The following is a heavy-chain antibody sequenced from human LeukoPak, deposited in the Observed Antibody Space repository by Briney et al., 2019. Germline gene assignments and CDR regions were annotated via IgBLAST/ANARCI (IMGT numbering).Heavy chain of an antibody. CDR2: ISAYSGNT. Sequence: ASVKVSCKASGYSFSSYSISWVRQAPGQGLEWMGWISAYSGNTNYAHKLQGRVTMTTDTSTSTAYMELGSLRSDDTAVYYCARHRSRMVRGGDWFDPWGQGTLVTVSS. CDR3: ARHRSRMVRGGDWFDP. CDR1: GYSFSSYS. J-gene: IGHJ5*02. V-gene: IGHV1-18*01. D-gene: IGHD3-10*01.